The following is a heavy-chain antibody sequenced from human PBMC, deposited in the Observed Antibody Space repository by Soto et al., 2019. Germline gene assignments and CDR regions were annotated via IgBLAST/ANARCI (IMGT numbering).Heavy chain of an antibody. D-gene: IGHD2-15*01. CDR2: IRGFSPYT. CDR1: GFTFRTYT. J-gene: IGHJ6*02. V-gene: IGHV3-21*01. Sequence: GGSLRLSCVASGFTFRTYTMNWVRQAPGKGLEWVSGIRGFSPYTFYAESVKGRFTISRDNAKNSLYLQMSSLGVEDTAVYYCARDRGYDAHDYYYNAMDVWGQGTTDTVSS. CDR3: ARDRGYDAHDYYYNAMDV.